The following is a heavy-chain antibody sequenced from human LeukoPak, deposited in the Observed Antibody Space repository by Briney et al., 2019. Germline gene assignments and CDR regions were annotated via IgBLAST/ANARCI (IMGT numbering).Heavy chain of an antibody. J-gene: IGHJ3*02. CDR2: IRYDGSNN. D-gene: IGHD3-22*01. Sequence: PGGSLRLSCAASGFTFSSYGMHWVRQAPGKGLEWVAFIRYDGSNNYYEDSVKGRFTISSDNSKNTLYLQMSSLRAEDTAVYYCAKDYYYDSSGYYSENAFDIWGQGTMVTVSS. CDR3: AKDYYYDSSGYYSENAFDI. V-gene: IGHV3-30*02. CDR1: GFTFSSYG.